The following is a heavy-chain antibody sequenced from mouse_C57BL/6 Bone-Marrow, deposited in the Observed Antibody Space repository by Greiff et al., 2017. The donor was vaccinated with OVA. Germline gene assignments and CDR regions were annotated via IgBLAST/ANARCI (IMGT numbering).Heavy chain of an antibody. Sequence: VKLMESGPGLVQPSQSLSITCTVSGFSLTSYGVHWVRQSPGKGLEWLGVIWRGGSTDYNAAFMSRLSITKDNSKSQVFFKMNSLQADDTAIYYCAKEGQLRPWYFDYWGQGTTLTVSS. CDR3: AKEGQLRPWYFDY. V-gene: IGHV2-5*01. J-gene: IGHJ2*01. CDR2: IWRGGST. D-gene: IGHD3-2*02. CDR1: GFSLTSYG.